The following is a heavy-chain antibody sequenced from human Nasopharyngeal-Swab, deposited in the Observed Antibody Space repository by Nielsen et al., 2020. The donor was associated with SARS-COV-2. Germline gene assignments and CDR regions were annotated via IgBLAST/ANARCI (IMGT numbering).Heavy chain of an antibody. J-gene: IGHJ6*02. CDR1: GFTFSNFA. CDR3: AKDRDSGDDSEEYYHYYGMDV. V-gene: IGHV3-23*01. CDR2: ISGDSDST. Sequence: GESLKISCAASGFTFSNFAMSWVRQAPGKGLEWVAVISGDSDSTYYTDSVRGRFTISRDNSKNTLTLQMNNLRAEDTAIYYCAKDRDSGDDSEEYYHYYGMDVWGQGAPVTVSS. D-gene: IGHD5-12*01.